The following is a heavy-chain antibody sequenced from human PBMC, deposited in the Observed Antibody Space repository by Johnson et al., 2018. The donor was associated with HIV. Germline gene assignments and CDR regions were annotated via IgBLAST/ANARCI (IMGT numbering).Heavy chain of an antibody. J-gene: IGHJ3*02. CDR2: ISYDGSNK. Sequence: QVQLVESGGGVVQPGKSLRLSCAVSGFTFSSYAMVRQAPGKGLEWVAVISYDGSNKYYADSVKGRFTISRDNSKNTLYVQMNSLRAEDTAVYYCASPQAGDYPQDDAFHIWGQGTVVTVSS. CDR3: ASPQAGDYPQDDAFHI. CDR1: GFTFSSYA. D-gene: IGHD4-17*01. V-gene: IGHV3-30*14.